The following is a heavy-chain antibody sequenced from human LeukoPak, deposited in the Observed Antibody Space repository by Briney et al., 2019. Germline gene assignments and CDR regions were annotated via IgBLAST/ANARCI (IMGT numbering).Heavy chain of an antibody. CDR1: GGSISSSSYY. CDR2: IYYSGST. V-gene: IGHV4-39*01. D-gene: IGHD3-22*01. CDR3: XXXXXGYNNWFDP. J-gene: IGHJ5*02. Sequence: SETLSLTCTVSGGSISSSSYYWGWIRQPPGKGLEWIGSIYYSGSTYYNPSLKSRVTISVDTSKNQFSLKLSSVTAADTAVYXXXXXXXGYNNWFDPWGQGTLVTVSS.